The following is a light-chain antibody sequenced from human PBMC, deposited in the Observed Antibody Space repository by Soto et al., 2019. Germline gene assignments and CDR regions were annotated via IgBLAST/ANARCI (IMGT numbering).Light chain of an antibody. Sequence: EIVLTQSPATLSLSPGERATLSCRASQSVSSYLAWYQQKPGQAPRLLIHDASDRATGIPARFSGSGSGTDCTLTISSLEPEDFAVYYCQQRSTWPITFGQGTRLEIK. CDR1: QSVSSY. J-gene: IGKJ5*01. CDR3: QQRSTWPIT. V-gene: IGKV3-11*01. CDR2: DAS.